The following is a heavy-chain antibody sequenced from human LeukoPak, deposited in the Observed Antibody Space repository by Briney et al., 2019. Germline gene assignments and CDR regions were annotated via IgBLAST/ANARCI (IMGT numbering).Heavy chain of an antibody. CDR2: ISYEGSNK. D-gene: IGHD3-16*01. V-gene: IGHV3-30*03. Sequence: GGSLRLSCAASGFTFSNSGMHWVRQTPGKGLEWVAVISYEGSNKYYADSVKGRFTISRDNAKNTLYLQMKSLRAEDTAVYYCARAGAYHFDNWGQGTLVTVSS. CDR1: GFTFSNSG. J-gene: IGHJ4*02. CDR3: ARAGAYHFDN.